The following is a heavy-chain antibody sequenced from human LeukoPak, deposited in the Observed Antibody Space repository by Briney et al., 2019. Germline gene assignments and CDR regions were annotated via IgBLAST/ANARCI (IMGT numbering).Heavy chain of an antibody. J-gene: IGHJ6*03. CDR1: GGSISSSSYY. V-gene: IGHV4-39*07. Sequence: PSETLSLTCTVSGGSISSSSYYWGWIRQPPGKGLEWIGSIYYSGSTYYNPSLKSRVTISVDTSKNQFSLKLSSVTAADTAVYYCARYRTHYYYMDVWGKGTTVTVSS. D-gene: IGHD5-18*01. CDR3: ARYRTHYYYMDV. CDR2: IYYSGST.